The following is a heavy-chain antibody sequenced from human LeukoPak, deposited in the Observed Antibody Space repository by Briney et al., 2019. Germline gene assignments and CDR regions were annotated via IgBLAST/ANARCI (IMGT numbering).Heavy chain of an antibody. CDR2: ISSSSSYI. V-gene: IGHV3-21*01. CDR3: ARAPLYDSSGYYGY. D-gene: IGHD3-22*01. J-gene: IGHJ4*02. Sequence: GGSLRLSCAASGFTFSSYSMTWVRQAPGKGLEWVSSISSSSSYIYYADSVKGRFTISRDNAKNSLYLQMNSLRAEDTAVYYCARAPLYDSSGYYGYWGQGTLVTVSS. CDR1: GFTFSSYS.